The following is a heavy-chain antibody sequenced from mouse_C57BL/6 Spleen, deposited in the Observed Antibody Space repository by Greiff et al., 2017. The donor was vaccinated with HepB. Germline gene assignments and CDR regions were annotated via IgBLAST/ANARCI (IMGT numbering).Heavy chain of an antibody. CDR2: ISDGGSYT. CDR3: ARERTYYAMDY. Sequence: EVMLVESGGGLVKPGGSLKLSCAASGFTFSSYAMSWVRQTPEKRLEWVATISDGGSYTYYPDNVKGRFTISRDNAKNNLYLQMSHLKSEDTAMYYGARERTYYAMDYWGQGTSVTVSS. CDR1: GFTFSSYA. V-gene: IGHV5-4*01. J-gene: IGHJ4*01.